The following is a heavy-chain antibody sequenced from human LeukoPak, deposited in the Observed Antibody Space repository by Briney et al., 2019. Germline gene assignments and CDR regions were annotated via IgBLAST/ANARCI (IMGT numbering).Heavy chain of an antibody. J-gene: IGHJ4*02. CDR1: GFTFSSYA. D-gene: IGHD3-9*01. V-gene: IGHV3-30*04. Sequence: PGGSLRLSCAASGFTFSSYAMHWVRQAPGKGLEWVAVISYDGSNKYYADSVKGRFTISRDNSKNTLYLQMNSLRAEDTAVYYRARDQNVLRYFDWLLVTDYWGQGTLVTVSS. CDR3: ARDQNVLRYFDWLLVTDY. CDR2: ISYDGSNK.